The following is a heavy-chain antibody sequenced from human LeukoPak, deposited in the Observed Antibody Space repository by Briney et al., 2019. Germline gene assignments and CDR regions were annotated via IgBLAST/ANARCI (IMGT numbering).Heavy chain of an antibody. CDR2: IYYSGNT. V-gene: IGHV4-39*01. J-gene: IGHJ4*02. D-gene: IGHD3/OR15-3a*01. Sequence: PSETLSLTCTVSGVSISSSNSYWGWIRQPPGKGPEWIGSIYYSGNTYYNASLKSQVSISIDTSKSQFSLRLTSVTAADTAVYYCARQTGSGLFILPGGQGTLVTVSS. CDR3: ARQTGSGLFILP. CDR1: GVSISSSNSY.